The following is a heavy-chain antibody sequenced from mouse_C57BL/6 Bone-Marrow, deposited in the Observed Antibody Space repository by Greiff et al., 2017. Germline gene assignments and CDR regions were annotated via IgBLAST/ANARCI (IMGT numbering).Heavy chain of an antibody. V-gene: IGHV5-4*03. D-gene: IGHD2-1*01. CDR2: ISAGGSYT. Sequence: EVKVVESGGGLVKPGGSLKLSCAASGFTFSSYAMSWVRQTPEKRLEWVATISAGGSYTYYPAHVKGRCTISRDKANNNLYQQMSQQKSEDTAKYYGARGRIYYGHPFAYWGQGTLVTVSA. CDR1: GFTFSSYA. CDR3: ARGRIYYGHPFAY. J-gene: IGHJ3*01.